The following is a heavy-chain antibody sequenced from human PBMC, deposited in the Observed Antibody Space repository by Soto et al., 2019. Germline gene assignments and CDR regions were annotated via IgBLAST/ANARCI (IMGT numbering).Heavy chain of an antibody. Sequence: EASVKVSCKASGYTFTSYYMHWVRQAPGQGLEWMGIINPSGGSTSYAQKFQGRVTMTRDTSTSTVYMELSSLRSEDTAVYYCARDSVKVWSGYPIYYYGMDVWGQGTTVTVSS. CDR2: INPSGGST. CDR1: GYTFTSYY. J-gene: IGHJ6*02. D-gene: IGHD3-3*01. V-gene: IGHV1-46*01. CDR3: ARDSVKVWSGYPIYYYGMDV.